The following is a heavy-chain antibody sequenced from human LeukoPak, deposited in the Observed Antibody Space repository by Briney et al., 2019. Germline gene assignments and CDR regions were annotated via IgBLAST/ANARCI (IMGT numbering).Heavy chain of an antibody. Sequence: ASVKVSCKASHYSFTNYIITWVRQAPAQGLEWMGWISDYNGNTNYAQKLQGRVTMTTDTSTSTAYMELRSLRSDDTAVYYCARSDAFDIWGQGTMVTVSS. J-gene: IGHJ3*02. CDR2: ISDYNGNT. CDR3: ARSDAFDI. CDR1: HYSFTNYI. V-gene: IGHV1-18*04.